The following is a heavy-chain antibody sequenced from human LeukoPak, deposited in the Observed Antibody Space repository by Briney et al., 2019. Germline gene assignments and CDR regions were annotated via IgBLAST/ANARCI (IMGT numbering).Heavy chain of an antibody. D-gene: IGHD5-24*01. CDR2: IYYSGST. CDR1: GGPISSGGYY. Sequence: PSETLSLTCTVSGGPISSGGYYWSWIRQHPGKGLEWIGYIYYSGSTYYNPSLKSRVTISVDTSKNQFSLKLSSVTAADTAVYYCARGRRAHGGMDVWGQGTTVTVSS. V-gene: IGHV4-31*03. J-gene: IGHJ6*02. CDR3: ARGRRAHGGMDV.